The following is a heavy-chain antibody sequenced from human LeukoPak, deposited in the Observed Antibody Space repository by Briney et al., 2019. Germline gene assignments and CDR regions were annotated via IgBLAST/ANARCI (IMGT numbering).Heavy chain of an antibody. J-gene: IGHJ4*02. CDR1: GFTFSSYG. V-gene: IGHV3-30*03. Sequence: PGGSLRLSCAASGFTFSSYGMHWVRQAPGKGLDWVAVISNDGSKKYYADSVKGRFTISRDNAKNTLYLQMNSLRVEDTAVYYCVRDPFGVDKSPFWGQGTLVTVSS. CDR3: VRDPFGVDKSPF. CDR2: ISNDGSKK. D-gene: IGHD3-3*01.